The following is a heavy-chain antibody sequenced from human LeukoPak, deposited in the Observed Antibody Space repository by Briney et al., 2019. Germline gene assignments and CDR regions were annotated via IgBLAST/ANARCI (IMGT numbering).Heavy chain of an antibody. J-gene: IGHJ4*02. Sequence: GSLRLSCAASGFTFSGCWMTWVRQAPGKGLEWVANIKEDGSKKNYVDSVKGRFTIFRDNAKNSLYLQMSSLRAEDTAAYYCATPLDYYDSSGYHQGGDWGQGTLVTVSS. CDR3: ATPLDYYDSSGYHQGGD. CDR2: IKEDGSKK. V-gene: IGHV3-7*03. CDR1: GFTFSGCW. D-gene: IGHD3-22*01.